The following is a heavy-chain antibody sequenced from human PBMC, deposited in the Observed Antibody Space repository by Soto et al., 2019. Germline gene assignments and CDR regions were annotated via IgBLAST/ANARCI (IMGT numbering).Heavy chain of an antibody. CDR1: GFTFSSYA. J-gene: IGHJ4*02. CDR2: ISGSGGSS. D-gene: IGHD6-19*01. CDR3: AKGPSSGWADPLGY. Sequence: EVQLLESGGGLVQPGGSLRLSCAASGFTFSSYAMSWVRQAPGKGLEWVSAISGSGGSSYYADSVKGRFTISRDNSKNTLYLQMNSLRGEDTAVYYCAKGPSSGWADPLGYWGQGTLVTVSS. V-gene: IGHV3-23*01.